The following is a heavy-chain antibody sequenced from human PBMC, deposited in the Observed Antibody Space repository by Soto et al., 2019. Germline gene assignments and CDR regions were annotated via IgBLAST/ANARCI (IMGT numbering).Heavy chain of an antibody. Sequence: SVKVSCKVSGGTFSSYAISWVRQAPGQGLEWMGGIIPIFGTANYAQKFQGRVTITADESTSTAYMELSSLRSEGTAVYYCASVARYSSSLSYYYYGMDVWGQGTTVTVSS. J-gene: IGHJ6*02. CDR3: ASVARYSSSLSYYYYGMDV. CDR2: IIPIFGTA. CDR1: GGTFSSYA. V-gene: IGHV1-69*13. D-gene: IGHD6-13*01.